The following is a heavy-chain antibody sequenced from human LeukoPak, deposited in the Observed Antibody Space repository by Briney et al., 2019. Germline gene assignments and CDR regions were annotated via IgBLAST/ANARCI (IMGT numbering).Heavy chain of an antibody. D-gene: IGHD3-3*01. J-gene: IGHJ6*03. Sequence: SETLSLTCSISGDSISSYYWNWLQQPPGKELEWIGYVYYNGGTNYNPSLKSRVTLSVDTSKNEFSLKLNSVTAADTALYYCARGAVEWLFDYDYYYMDVWGKGTTVIV. CDR3: ARGAVEWLFDYDYYYMDV. CDR1: GDSISSYY. V-gene: IGHV4-59*01. CDR2: VYYNGGT.